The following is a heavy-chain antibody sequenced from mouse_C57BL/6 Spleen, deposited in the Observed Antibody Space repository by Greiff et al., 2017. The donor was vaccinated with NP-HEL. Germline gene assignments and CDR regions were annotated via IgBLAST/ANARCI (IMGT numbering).Heavy chain of an antibody. V-gene: IGHV1-53*01. CDR2: INPCNGGT. J-gene: IGHJ2*01. D-gene: IGHD3-2*02. Sequence: VQLQQPGTELVKPGASVKLSCKASGYTFTSYCMHWVKQSPGQRLEWFGNINPCNGGTNYNEKFKSKATLTVDKSSSTAYMQHSSLTSEDYAVYYCERLAGYGDFDYWGQGTTLTVSS. CDR3: ERLAGYGDFDY. CDR1: GYTFTSYC.